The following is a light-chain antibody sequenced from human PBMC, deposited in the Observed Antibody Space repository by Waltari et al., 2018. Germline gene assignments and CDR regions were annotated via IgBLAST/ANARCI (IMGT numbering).Light chain of an antibody. CDR3: QSYDSTNPWV. J-gene: IGLJ3*02. CDR1: SGSIASNY. Sequence: NFMLTQPHSVSESPGKTVTISCTRSSGSIASNYVQWYQQRPGRAPTPLIYGDDQRPSGVPDRFSGSIDSSSNSASLTISGLKTEDGADYYCQSYDSTNPWVFGGGTKLTVL. CDR2: GDD. V-gene: IGLV6-57*03.